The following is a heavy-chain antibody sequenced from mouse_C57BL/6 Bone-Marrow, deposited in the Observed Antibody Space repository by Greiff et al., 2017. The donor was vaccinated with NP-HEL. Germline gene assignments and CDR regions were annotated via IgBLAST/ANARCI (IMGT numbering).Heavy chain of an antibody. Sequence: QVQLKESGAELVRPGTSVKVSCKASGYAFTNYLIEWVKQRPGQGLEWIGVINPGSGGTNYNEKFKGKATLTADKSSSTAYMQLSSLTSEDSAVYFCAREGDYYDYLWYFDYWGQGTTLTVSS. CDR3: AREGDYYDYLWYFDY. CDR2: INPGSGGT. V-gene: IGHV1-54*01. D-gene: IGHD2-4*01. CDR1: GYAFTNYL. J-gene: IGHJ2*01.